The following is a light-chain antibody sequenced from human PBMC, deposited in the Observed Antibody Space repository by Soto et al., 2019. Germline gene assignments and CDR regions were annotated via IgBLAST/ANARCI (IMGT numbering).Light chain of an antibody. CDR3: QSYDTSLSAYV. CDR2: RNN. Sequence: QSVLTQPPSASGTPGQRVTISCSGSSSNIGSNYVSWHQQFPGTAPKLLIHRNNQRPSGVPDRFSGSKSGTSASLAISGLRSEEEADYYCQSYDTSLSAYVFGTGTKLTVL. CDR1: SSNIGSNY. V-gene: IGLV1-47*01. J-gene: IGLJ1*01.